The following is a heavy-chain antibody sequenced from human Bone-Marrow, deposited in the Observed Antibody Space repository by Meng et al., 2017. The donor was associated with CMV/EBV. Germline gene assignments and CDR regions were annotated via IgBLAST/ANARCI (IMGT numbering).Heavy chain of an antibody. J-gene: IGHJ3*02. V-gene: IGHV3-30*02. Sequence: GESLKISCAASGFTFSSYGMHWVHQAPGKGLEWVAFIRYDGSNKYYADSVKGRFTISRDNSKNTLYLQINSLRAEDTAVYYCAKLGALEPPRVGAFDIWGQGTMVTVSS. CDR3: AKLGALEPPRVGAFDI. CDR1: GFTFSSYG. CDR2: IRYDGSNK. D-gene: IGHD1-1*01.